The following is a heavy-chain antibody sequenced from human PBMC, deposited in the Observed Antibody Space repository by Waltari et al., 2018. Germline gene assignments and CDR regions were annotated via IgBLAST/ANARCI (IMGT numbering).Heavy chain of an antibody. D-gene: IGHD5-18*01. Sequence: QLQLQESGPGLVKPSETLSLTCTVSGGSISSSSYYWGWIRQPPGKGLEGIGSIYYSGSTYYNPSLKSRVTISVDTSKNQFSLKLSSGTAADTAVYYCARDVDTAMADYFDYWGQGTLVTVSS. V-gene: IGHV4-39*02. J-gene: IGHJ4*02. CDR2: IYYSGST. CDR3: ARDVDTAMADYFDY. CDR1: GGSISSSSYY.